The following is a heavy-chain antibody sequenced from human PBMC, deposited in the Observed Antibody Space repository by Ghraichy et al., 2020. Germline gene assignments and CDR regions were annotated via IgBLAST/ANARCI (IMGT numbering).Heavy chain of an antibody. CDR1: GGTFSSYA. CDR2: IIPIFGTA. D-gene: IGHD3-3*01. CDR3: ARRAEPGITIFGVAPIGDYYYMDV. Sequence: SVQVSCKASGGTFSSYAISWVRQAPGQGLEWMGGIIPIFGTANYAQKFQGRVTITADESTSTAYMELSSLRSEDTAVYYCARRAEPGITIFGVAPIGDYYYMDVWGKGTTVTVSS. V-gene: IGHV1-69*13. J-gene: IGHJ6*03.